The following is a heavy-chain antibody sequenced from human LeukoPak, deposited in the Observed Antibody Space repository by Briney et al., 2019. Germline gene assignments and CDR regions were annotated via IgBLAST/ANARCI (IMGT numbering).Heavy chain of an antibody. J-gene: IGHJ4*02. CDR1: GYTFTGYY. CDR2: INPNSGGT. Sequence: ASVKVSCKASGYTFTGYYMHWVRQAPGQGLEWMGWINPNSGGTNYAQKFQGRVTMTRDTSISTAYMELRSLRSDDTAVYYCARGSGRYGDYPWSEDWGQGTLVTVSS. D-gene: IGHD4-17*01. CDR3: ARGSGRYGDYPWSED. V-gene: IGHV1-2*02.